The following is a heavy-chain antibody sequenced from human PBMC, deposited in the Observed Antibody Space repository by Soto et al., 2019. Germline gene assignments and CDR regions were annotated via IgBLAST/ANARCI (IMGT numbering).Heavy chain of an antibody. V-gene: IGHV1-69*01. J-gene: IGHJ4*02. CDR3: ARDYYDSSGYYSYYFDY. Sequence: QVQLVQSGAEVKKPGSSVKVSCKASGGTFSSYAISWVRQAPGQGLEWMGGIIPIFGTANYAQKIQGRVTITADESTSTAYMELSSLRSEDTAVYYCARDYYDSSGYYSYYFDYWGQGTLVTVSS. D-gene: IGHD3-22*01. CDR1: GGTFSSYA. CDR2: IIPIFGTA.